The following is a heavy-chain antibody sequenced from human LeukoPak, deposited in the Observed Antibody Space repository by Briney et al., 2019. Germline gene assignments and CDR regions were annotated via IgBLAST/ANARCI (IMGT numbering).Heavy chain of an antibody. V-gene: IGHV4-31*03. J-gene: IGHJ4*02. CDR2: IYYSGST. CDR1: GGSISSGGYY. D-gene: IGHD6-13*01. CDR3: ARVGYSSSWVDH. Sequence: PSQTLSLTCTASGGSISSGGYYWSWIRQRPGEGLEWIGYIYYSGSTYYSPSLKSRVTISLDTSKNQLFLKLSSVTAADTAVYYCARVGYSSSWVDHWGQGTLVTVSS.